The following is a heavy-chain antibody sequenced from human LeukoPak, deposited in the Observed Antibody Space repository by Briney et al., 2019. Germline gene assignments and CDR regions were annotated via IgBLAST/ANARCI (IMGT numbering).Heavy chain of an antibody. J-gene: IGHJ4*02. Sequence: GGSLRLSCAASGFTFSSYSMNWVRQAPGKGLEWVSAISGSGGSTYYADSVKGRFTISRDNSKNTLYLQMNSLRAEDTAMYYCARDRRDGYNVLDYWGQGTLVTVSS. D-gene: IGHD5-24*01. CDR1: GFTFSSYS. V-gene: IGHV3-23*01. CDR2: ISGSGGST. CDR3: ARDRRDGYNVLDY.